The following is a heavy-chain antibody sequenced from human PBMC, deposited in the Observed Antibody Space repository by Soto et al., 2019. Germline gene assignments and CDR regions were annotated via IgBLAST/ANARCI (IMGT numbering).Heavy chain of an antibody. J-gene: IGHJ1*01. CDR3: AIRGGRDYYDTSGYG. V-gene: IGHV1-69*12. Sequence: QVQLVQSGAEVKKPGSSVKVSCKASGGTFSNYALSWVRQAPGQGLEWMGDIIPIFGTTNNAQKFQGRVTITADEATSTAYMELSSLRSEDTAVYYCAIRGGRDYYDTSGYGWGQGTLVTVSS. CDR1: GGTFSNYA. D-gene: IGHD3-22*01. CDR2: IIPIFGTT.